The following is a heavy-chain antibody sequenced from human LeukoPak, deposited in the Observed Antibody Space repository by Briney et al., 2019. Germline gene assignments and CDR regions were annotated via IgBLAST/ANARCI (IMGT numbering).Heavy chain of an antibody. CDR2: INHSGST. V-gene: IGHV4-34*01. J-gene: IGHJ5*02. CDR3: ARARAITMVRGVIGSWFDP. CDR1: GGSFSGYY. D-gene: IGHD3-10*01. Sequence: PSETLSLTCAVYGGSFSGYYWSWIRQPPGKGLEWIGEINHSGSTNYNPSLKSRVTISVDTSKNQFSLKLSSVTAADTAVYYCARARAITMVRGVIGSWFDPWGQGTLVTVSS.